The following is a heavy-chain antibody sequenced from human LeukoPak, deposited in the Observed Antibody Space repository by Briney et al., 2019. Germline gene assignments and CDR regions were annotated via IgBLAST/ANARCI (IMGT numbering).Heavy chain of an antibody. CDR2: ISYDGSNK. D-gene: IGHD3-22*01. Sequence: GGSLRLSCAASGFTFSSYGMHWVRQAPGKGLEWVAVISYDGSNKYYADSVKGRFTISRDNSKNTLYLQMNSLRAEDTAVYYCAKGWDYYDSSGRDIDYWGQGTLLTVSS. J-gene: IGHJ4*02. CDR3: AKGWDYYDSSGRDIDY. CDR1: GFTFSSYG. V-gene: IGHV3-30*18.